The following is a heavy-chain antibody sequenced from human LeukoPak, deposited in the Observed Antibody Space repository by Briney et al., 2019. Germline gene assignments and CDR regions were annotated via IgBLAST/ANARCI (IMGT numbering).Heavy chain of an antibody. CDR2: ISYDGSNK. Sequence: GGSLRLSCAASGFTFSRYGMHWVRQAPGKGLEWVAVISYDGSNKYYADSVKGRFTISRDNSKNTLYLQMNSLRAEDTAVYYCAKEGFSSWLTHIARYFDLWGRGTLVTVSS. J-gene: IGHJ2*01. V-gene: IGHV3-30*18. CDR1: GFTFSRYG. D-gene: IGHD6-19*01. CDR3: AKEGFSSWLTHIARYFDL.